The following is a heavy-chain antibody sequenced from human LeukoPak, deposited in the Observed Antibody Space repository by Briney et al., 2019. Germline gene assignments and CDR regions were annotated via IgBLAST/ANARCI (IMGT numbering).Heavy chain of an antibody. Sequence: SGTLSLTCAVSGDSITSSNWWSWVRQSPGKGLEWIGEIFHSGGTNYNPSLKSRVTISVDKSKNQFSLNLSSVTAADTAVYYCARGRNSRTYYYGSGSYFRGWFDPWGQGTLVTVSS. CDR3: ARGRNSRTYYYGSGSYFRGWFDP. CDR2: IFHSGGT. D-gene: IGHD3-10*01. CDR1: GDSITSSNW. J-gene: IGHJ5*02. V-gene: IGHV4-4*02.